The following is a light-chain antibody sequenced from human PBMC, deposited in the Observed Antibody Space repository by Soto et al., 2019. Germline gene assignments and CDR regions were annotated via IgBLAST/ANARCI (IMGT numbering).Light chain of an antibody. V-gene: IGKV3-20*01. CDR1: QTVSSNF. CDR3: QQYRSSPET. J-gene: IGKJ1*01. CDR2: GAS. Sequence: EMVLTQSPDTLSVSPGERATLSCRASQTVSSNFLAWYQQRPGQAPRLLIYGASSRAAGIPDRFSGSGSGTDFTLTISRLEPEDLAVYYCQQYRSSPETFGQGTKVEIK.